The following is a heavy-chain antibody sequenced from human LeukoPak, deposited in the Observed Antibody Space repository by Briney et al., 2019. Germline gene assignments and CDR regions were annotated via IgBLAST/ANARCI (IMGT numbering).Heavy chain of an antibody. CDR2: IKCDGSEK. Sequence: GGSLRLSCAASGFTFSSSWMHWVCQAPEKGLEWVADIKCDGSEKYYVDSVKGRLTISRDNAKNSLYLQVNSLRAEDMTVYYCARVPTTVTTVYFDYWGQGTLVTVSS. V-gene: IGHV3-52*01. D-gene: IGHD4-17*01. CDR1: GFTFSSSW. CDR3: ARVPTTVTTVYFDY. J-gene: IGHJ4*02.